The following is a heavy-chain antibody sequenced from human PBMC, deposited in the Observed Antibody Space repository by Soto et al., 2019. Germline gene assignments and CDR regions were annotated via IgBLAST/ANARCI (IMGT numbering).Heavy chain of an antibody. CDR3: ARDSYYQLLREGYYYYGMDV. V-gene: IGHV1-2*04. J-gene: IGHJ6*02. CDR1: GYTFTGYY. Sequence: GASVKVSCKASGYTFTGYYMHWVRQAPGQGLEWMGWINPNSGGTNYAQKFRGWVTMTRDTSISTAYMELSRLRSDDTAVYYCARDSYYQLLREGYYYYGMDVWGQGTTVTVSS. CDR2: INPNSGGT. D-gene: IGHD2-2*01.